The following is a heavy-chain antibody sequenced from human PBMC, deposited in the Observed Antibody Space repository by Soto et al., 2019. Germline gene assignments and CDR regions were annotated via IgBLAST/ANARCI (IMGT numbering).Heavy chain of an antibody. CDR3: ARRGLYYYYYYMDV. CDR1: GYTFTSYD. J-gene: IGHJ6*03. CDR2: MNPNSGNT. D-gene: IGHD3-16*01. Sequence: ASVKVSCKASGYTFTSYDINWVRQATGQGLEWMGWMNPNSGNTGYAQKFQGRVTMTRNTSISTAYMELSSLRSEDTAAYYCARRGLYYYYYYMDVWGKGTTATVSS. V-gene: IGHV1-8*01.